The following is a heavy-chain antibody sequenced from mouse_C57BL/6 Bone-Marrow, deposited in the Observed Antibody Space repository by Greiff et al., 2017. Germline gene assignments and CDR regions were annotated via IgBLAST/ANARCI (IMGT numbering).Heavy chain of an antibody. CDR1: GFNINDDY. CDR3: TTDYGSSLYFDY. V-gene: IGHV14-4*01. J-gene: IGHJ2*01. Sequence: VQLKQSGAELVKPGASVKLSCTASGFNINDDYMHWVKQRPEQGLEWIGWIDPENGDTEYASKFQGKATITADTSSNTAYLQLSSLTSEDTAVYYCTTDYGSSLYFDYWGQGTTLTVSS. CDR2: IDPENGDT. D-gene: IGHD1-1*01.